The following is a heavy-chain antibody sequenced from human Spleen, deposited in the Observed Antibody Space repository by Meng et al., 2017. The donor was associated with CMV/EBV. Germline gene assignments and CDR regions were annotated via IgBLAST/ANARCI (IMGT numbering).Heavy chain of an antibody. D-gene: IGHD6-6*01. Sequence: SETLSLTCAISGDSVSSNSAAWNWIRQSPSRGLEWLGRTYYRSKWYNDYAVSVKSRITINPDTSKNQFSLQLNSVTPEDTAVYYCARARQFSSSSRGYYYYGMDVWGQGTTVTVSS. J-gene: IGHJ6*02. CDR3: ARARQFSSSSRGYYYYGMDV. V-gene: IGHV6-1*01. CDR2: TYYRSKWYN. CDR1: GDSVSSNSAA.